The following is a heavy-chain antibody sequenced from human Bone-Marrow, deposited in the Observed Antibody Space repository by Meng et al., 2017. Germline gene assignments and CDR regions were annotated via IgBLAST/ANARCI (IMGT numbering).Heavy chain of an antibody. CDR2: ISNDGSNT. Sequence: VRLVGSGGGLVQPGRSLRPSCAASGLLFRSYFMPWVRQAPGKGLEWLAAISNDGSNTDYADSVKGRFTISRDNSKDTVFLQMNSLRIEDTAVYDCAREIGGTTPDYWGQGTLVTVSS. CDR3: AREIGGTTPDY. D-gene: IGHD1-1*01. V-gene: IGHV3-30*11. CDR1: GLLFRSYF. J-gene: IGHJ4*02.